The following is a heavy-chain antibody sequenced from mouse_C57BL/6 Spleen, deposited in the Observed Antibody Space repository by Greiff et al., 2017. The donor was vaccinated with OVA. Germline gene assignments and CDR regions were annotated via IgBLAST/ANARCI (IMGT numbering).Heavy chain of an antibody. CDR1: GYTFTDYY. V-gene: IGHV1-26*01. CDR2: INPNNGGT. J-gene: IGHJ3*01. D-gene: IGHD1-1*01. CDR3: AREGYGRSYEGFAY. Sequence: VQLQQSGPELVKHGASVKISCKASGYTFTDYYMNWVKQSHGKSLEWIGDINPNNGGTSYNQKFKGKATLTVDKSSSTAYMELRSLTSEDSAVYYGAREGYGRSYEGFAYWGQGTLVTVSA.